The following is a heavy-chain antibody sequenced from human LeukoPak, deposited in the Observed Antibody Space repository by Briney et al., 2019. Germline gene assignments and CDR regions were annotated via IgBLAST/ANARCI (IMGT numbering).Heavy chain of an antibody. Sequence: SETLSLTCTVSGGSISSYYWSWIRQPPGKGLEWIGYIYYSGSTNYNPSLKSRATISVDTSKNQFSLKLSSVTAADTAVYYCARLTYYYDSSGYYYVVERRYFDYWGQGTLVTVSS. CDR2: IYYSGST. CDR3: ARLTYYYDSSGYYYVVERRYFDY. V-gene: IGHV4-59*08. CDR1: GGSISSYY. J-gene: IGHJ4*02. D-gene: IGHD3-22*01.